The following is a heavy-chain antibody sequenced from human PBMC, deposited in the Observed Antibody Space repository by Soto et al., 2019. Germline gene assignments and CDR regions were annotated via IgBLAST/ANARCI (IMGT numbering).Heavy chain of an antibody. Sequence: PSETLSLTCTVSGGSISSYYWSWIRQPPGKGLEWIGYIYYSGNTNYNPSLKSRVTISVDTSKNQFSLKLSSVTAADTAVYYCASIYYDTAEGWFDPWGRGTLVTVSS. CDR3: ASIYYDTAEGWFDP. V-gene: IGHV4-59*08. CDR1: GGSISSYY. D-gene: IGHD3-22*01. J-gene: IGHJ5*02. CDR2: IYYSGNT.